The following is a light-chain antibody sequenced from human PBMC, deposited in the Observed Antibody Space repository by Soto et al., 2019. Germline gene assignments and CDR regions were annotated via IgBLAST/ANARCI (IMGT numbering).Light chain of an antibody. CDR3: QSYDFTLGAFWV. J-gene: IGLJ3*02. Sequence: QSALTQPPSVSGAPGQRVTISCTGGASHIGANYDVHWYQQLPGTAPKLLIYGTSNRPSGVPDRFSGSKSGTSASLAITGLQAEDEAHYFCQSYDFTLGAFWVFGGGTKVTVL. V-gene: IGLV1-40*01. CDR2: GTS. CDR1: ASHIGANYD.